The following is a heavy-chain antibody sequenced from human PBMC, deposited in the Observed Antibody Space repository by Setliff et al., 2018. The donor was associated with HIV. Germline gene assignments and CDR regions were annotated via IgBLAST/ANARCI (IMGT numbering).Heavy chain of an antibody. CDR3: ARAGVVEGYYYYYYMDV. J-gene: IGHJ6*03. CDR1: GFTFTSYA. V-gene: IGHV3-23*01. D-gene: IGHD2-15*01. Sequence: GGSLRLSCATSGFTFTSYAMSWVRQAPGKGLEWVSCISGNGETTYYADSVKGRFTMSKDDAEKSVYLQMNSLRAEDTAVYYCARAGVVEGYYYYYYMDVWGKGTTVTVSS. CDR2: ISGNGETT.